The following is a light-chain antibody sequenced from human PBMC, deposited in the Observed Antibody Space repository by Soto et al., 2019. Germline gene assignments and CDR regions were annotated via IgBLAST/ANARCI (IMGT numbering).Light chain of an antibody. CDR2: EVS. CDR1: QSLIHSDGSTY. V-gene: IGKV2-30*02. J-gene: IGKJ1*01. CDR3: MQGTHWPWT. Sequence: DVVMTQSPLSLPVTLGQPASISCRSSQSLIHSDGSTYLSWFQQRPVQSPRRLIYEVSDRDSGGPDRFSGSGSGTDFTLKISRVEAEDVGVYYCMQGTHWPWTFDQGTEVEIK.